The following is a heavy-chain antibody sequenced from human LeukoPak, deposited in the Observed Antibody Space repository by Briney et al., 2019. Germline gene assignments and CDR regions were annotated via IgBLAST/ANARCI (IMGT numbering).Heavy chain of an antibody. J-gene: IGHJ4*02. V-gene: IGHV3-21*01. CDR2: ISSSSSYI. CDR1: GFTFSSYS. D-gene: IGHD3-22*01. CDR3: ARAAPTRTLIGSGADY. Sequence: GGSLRLSCAASGFTFSSYSMNWVRQAPGKGLEWVSSISSSSSYIYYADSVRGRFTISRDNAKKSLYLQVNSLRAEDTAVYYCARAAPTRTLIGSGADYWGQGTLVTVSS.